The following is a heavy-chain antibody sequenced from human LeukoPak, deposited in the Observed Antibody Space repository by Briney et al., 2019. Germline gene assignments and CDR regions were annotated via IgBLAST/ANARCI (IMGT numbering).Heavy chain of an antibody. Sequence: GGSLRLSCAASGFTVSNNYMTWVRQAPGKGLEWVSVIYSGGSTYYADSVRGRFTISRDDSKNTLHLQMNDLRAEDTAFYHCASVGVSAGYWGQGTLVTVSS. CDR2: IYSGGST. V-gene: IGHV3-53*01. CDR3: ASVGVSAGY. J-gene: IGHJ4*02. D-gene: IGHD2-2*01. CDR1: GFTVSNNY.